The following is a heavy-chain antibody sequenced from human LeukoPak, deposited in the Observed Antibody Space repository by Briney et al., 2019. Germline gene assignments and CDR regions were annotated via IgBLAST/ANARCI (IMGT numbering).Heavy chain of an antibody. Sequence: ASVKVSCKAPGYTFTSYYMHWVRQAPGQGLEWMGIINPSGGSTSYAQKFQGRVTMTRDMSTSTVYMELSSLRTEDAAVYYCARVTIVGATRGGFDYWGQGTLVTVSS. J-gene: IGHJ4*02. CDR2: INPSGGST. D-gene: IGHD1-26*01. CDR3: ARVTIVGATRGGFDY. V-gene: IGHV1-46*01. CDR1: GYTFTSYY.